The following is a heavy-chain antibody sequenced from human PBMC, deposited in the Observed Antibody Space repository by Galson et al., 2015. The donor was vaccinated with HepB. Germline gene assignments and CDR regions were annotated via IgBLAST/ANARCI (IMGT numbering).Heavy chain of an antibody. CDR3: VRHGDHRLDRFHMEV. J-gene: IGHJ6*02. V-gene: IGHV5-10-1*01. D-gene: IGHD6-19*01. Sequence: QSGAEVKKPGESLRISCQASGYSFSNFWISWVRQVPGKGLEWMGRVDVEISYINYNPSFRGHVTISTDESLATAYLSLNSLKASDTALYYCVRHGDHRLDRFHMEVWGQGSAVTVSS. CDR1: GYSFSNFW. CDR2: VDVEISYI.